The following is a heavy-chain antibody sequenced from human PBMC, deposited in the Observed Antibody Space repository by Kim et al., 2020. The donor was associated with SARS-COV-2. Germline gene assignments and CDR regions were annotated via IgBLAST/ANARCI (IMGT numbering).Heavy chain of an antibody. V-gene: IGHV3-7*01. CDR2: DGSKK. J-gene: IGHJ4*02. Sequence: DGSKKYYVDTVEGRFTISSDNAKNSLYLHMNSLRAEDTAVYSCARNRIDYWGQGTLVTVSS. CDR3: ARNRIDY.